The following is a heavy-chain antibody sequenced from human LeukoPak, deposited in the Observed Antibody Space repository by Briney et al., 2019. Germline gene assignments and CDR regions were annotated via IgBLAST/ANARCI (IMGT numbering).Heavy chain of an antibody. D-gene: IGHD5-12*01. V-gene: IGHV1-2*02. CDR1: GYIFTGYY. Sequence: SVTVSCKASGYIFTGYYMYGVRPAPGQGLEGMGWINPNSGDPKYAQNFQGRVTMTRDTSISTAYMELSSLRSDDTAVYCCAREYSGYDHSPVDPWGRGALVTVSS. J-gene: IGHJ5*02. CDR2: INPNSGDP. CDR3: AREYSGYDHSPVDP.